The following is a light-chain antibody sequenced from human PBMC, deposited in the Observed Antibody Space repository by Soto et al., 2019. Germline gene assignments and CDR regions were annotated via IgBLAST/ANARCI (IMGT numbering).Light chain of an antibody. Sequence: EIVLTQSPGTLSLSPGERAIFSCRASQSVSSSYLAWYRQKPGQAPSLLIYGASSRATGIPDRFSGSGSGTDFTLTISRLEPEDFAVYYCQQYGSSGTFGQGTKVDIK. CDR2: GAS. CDR3: QQYGSSGT. V-gene: IGKV3-20*01. CDR1: QSVSSSY. J-gene: IGKJ1*01.